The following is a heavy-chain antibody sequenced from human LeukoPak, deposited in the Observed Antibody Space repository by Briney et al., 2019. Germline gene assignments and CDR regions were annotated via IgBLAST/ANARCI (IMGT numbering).Heavy chain of an antibody. J-gene: IGHJ4*02. Sequence: PGGSLRLFCAASGFTFSSHAMSWVRQAAGKGLEWVSTISDSGVSTYYADSVKGRFTISRDNSKNTLYMQMNSLRAGDTAVYYCAKDLSSSGFRIDYWGQGTLVTVSS. CDR3: AKDLSSSGFRIDY. D-gene: IGHD6-19*01. CDR2: ISDSGVST. V-gene: IGHV3-23*01. CDR1: GFTFSSHA.